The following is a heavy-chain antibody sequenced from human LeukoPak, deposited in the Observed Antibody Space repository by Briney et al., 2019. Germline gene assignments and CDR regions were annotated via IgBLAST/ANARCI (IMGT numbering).Heavy chain of an antibody. Sequence: SQTLSLTCTVSGDSSSSGDYFWNWIRQPPGKGLEWIGYIYYSGSTYYNPSLKSRVTISVDTSKNQFSLKLSSVTAADTAVYYCARVLEDYYDSSGPPSLFDYWGQGTLVTVSS. CDR3: ARVLEDYYDSSGPPSLFDY. J-gene: IGHJ4*02. CDR1: GDSSSSGDYF. D-gene: IGHD3-22*01. V-gene: IGHV4-30-4*08. CDR2: IYYSGST.